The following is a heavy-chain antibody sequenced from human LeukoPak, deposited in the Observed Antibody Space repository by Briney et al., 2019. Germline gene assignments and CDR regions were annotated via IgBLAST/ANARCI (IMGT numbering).Heavy chain of an antibody. V-gene: IGHV3-74*01. CDR3: ARGGWSGNWFDP. Sequence: GGSLRLSCAASGFTFSNYWMHWVRQAPGKGLVWVSRINDDGSSTNYADSVKGRFTISRDNAKNTQYLLMNSLTPEDTAVYYCARGGWSGNWFDPWGQGTPVTVSS. D-gene: IGHD6-19*01. CDR2: INDDGSST. J-gene: IGHJ5*02. CDR1: GFTFSNYW.